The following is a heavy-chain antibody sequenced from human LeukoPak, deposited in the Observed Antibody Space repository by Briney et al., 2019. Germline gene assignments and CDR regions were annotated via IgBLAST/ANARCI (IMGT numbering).Heavy chain of an antibody. Sequence: LETLSLTCTVSVGSITSSSYYSGWIRQPPGKCLEWFGSISYSGSTFYKPSPKTRLTVSVDPSMSPFFLKFSSVTAADEAVYYCARQVGATLYWHHWGQGTLVTVSS. D-gene: IGHD1-26*01. CDR2: ISYSGST. J-gene: IGHJ1*01. CDR1: VGSITSSSYY. CDR3: ARQVGATLYWHH. V-gene: IGHV4-39*01.